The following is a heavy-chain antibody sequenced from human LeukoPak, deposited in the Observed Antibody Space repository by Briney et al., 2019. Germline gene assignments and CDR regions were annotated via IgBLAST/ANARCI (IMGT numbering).Heavy chain of an antibody. D-gene: IGHD6-19*01. V-gene: IGHV4-39*07. CDR2: IFYRGGT. Sequence: PSETLSLTCTVSGGSLNTPNYYWGWVRQPPGKGLEWIGNIFYRGGTYYSPSLKSRVTISLDMSRNEFSLKLNSVTAADTAVYYCASGRGNRLVRPHYYYYYMDVWGKGTTVTVSS. CDR3: ASGRGNRLVRPHYYYYYMDV. CDR1: GGSLNTPNYY. J-gene: IGHJ6*03.